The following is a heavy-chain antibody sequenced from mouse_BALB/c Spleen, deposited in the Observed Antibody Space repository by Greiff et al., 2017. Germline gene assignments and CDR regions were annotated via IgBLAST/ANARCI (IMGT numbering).Heavy chain of an antibody. CDR2: ISSGGST. Sequence: EVMLVESGGGLVKPGGSLKLSCAASGFTFSSYAMSWVRQTPEKRLEWVASISSGGSTYYPDSVKGRFTISRDNARNILYLQMSSLRSEDTAMYYCARGGDYYGRYWYFDVWGAGTTVTVSS. D-gene: IGHD1-1*01. V-gene: IGHV5-6-5*01. CDR1: GFTFSSYA. J-gene: IGHJ1*01. CDR3: ARGGDYYGRYWYFDV.